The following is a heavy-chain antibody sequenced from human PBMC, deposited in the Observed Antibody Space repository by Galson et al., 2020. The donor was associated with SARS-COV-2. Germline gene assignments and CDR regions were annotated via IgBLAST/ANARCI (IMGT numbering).Heavy chain of an antibody. CDR1: GYTFTDYY. CDR3: ARLRYYDVLTGYIVDV. Sequence: ASVTVSCKASGYTFTDYYIHWVRQALGQGLEWMGWINPKSGGTNYAQKFEGRVTMTRDTSITTAYMELSRLRADDTAVYYCARLRYYDVLTGYIVDVWGQGTMVTVSS. J-gene: IGHJ6*02. V-gene: IGHV1-2*02. D-gene: IGHD3-9*01. CDR2: INPKSGGT.